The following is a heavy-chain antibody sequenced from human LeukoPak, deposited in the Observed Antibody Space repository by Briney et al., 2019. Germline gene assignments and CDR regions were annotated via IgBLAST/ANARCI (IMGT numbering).Heavy chain of an antibody. CDR2: IHYSGTT. D-gene: IGHD1-26*01. CDR1: GGSISSGGYY. CDR3: ARHLPNRGSYGMDA. J-gene: IGHJ6*02. V-gene: IGHV4-31*03. Sequence: SQTLSLTCTVSGGSISSGGYYWSWIRQHPGKGLEWMGYIHYSGTTNYNPTVTTRVTFSVDTSKAQVSLKLRSVTAADTAVYYCARHLPNRGSYGMDAWDQGTTVTVSS.